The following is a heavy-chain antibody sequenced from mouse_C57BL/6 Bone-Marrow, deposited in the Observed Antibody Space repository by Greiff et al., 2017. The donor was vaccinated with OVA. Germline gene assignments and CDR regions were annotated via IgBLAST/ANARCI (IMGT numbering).Heavy chain of an antibody. Sequence: ESGPGLVKPSQSLSLTCSVTGYSITSGYYWNWILQFPGNKLEWMGYISYDGSNNYNPSLKNRISITRDTSKNQLFLKLNSVTTEDTATYYCAREGGLYYDYGYWGQGTTLTVSS. D-gene: IGHD2-4*01. V-gene: IGHV3-6*01. CDR3: AREGGLYYDYGY. J-gene: IGHJ2*01. CDR2: ISYDGSN. CDR1: GYSITSGYY.